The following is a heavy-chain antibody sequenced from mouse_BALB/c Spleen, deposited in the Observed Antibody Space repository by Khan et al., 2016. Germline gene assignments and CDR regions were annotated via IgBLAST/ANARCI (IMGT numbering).Heavy chain of an antibody. CDR3: ARFYYGSSYWYFDV. J-gene: IGHJ1*01. Sequence: QMQLEESGAELVRPGTSVKISCKASGYTFTNYWLGWVKQRPGHGLEWIGDIYPGGGYTNYNEKFKGKATLTADTSSSTAYMQLSSLTSEDSAVYFCARFYYGSSYWYFDVWGAGTTVTVSS. CDR2: IYPGGGYT. D-gene: IGHD1-1*01. CDR1: GYTFTNYW. V-gene: IGHV1-63*02.